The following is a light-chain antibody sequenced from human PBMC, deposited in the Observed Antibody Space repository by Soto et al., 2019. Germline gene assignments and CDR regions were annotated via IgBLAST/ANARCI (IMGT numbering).Light chain of an antibody. CDR2: GAS. CDR3: QQYGSSPRYT. J-gene: IGKJ2*01. Sequence: EIVLTQSPGTLFLSPGERATLSCRASQRVSSSYLAWYQQKPGQAPRLLIYGASSRATGIPDRFSGSGSGTDFTLTISRLEPEDFAVYYCQQYGSSPRYTFGQGTKLEIK. V-gene: IGKV3-20*01. CDR1: QRVSSSY.